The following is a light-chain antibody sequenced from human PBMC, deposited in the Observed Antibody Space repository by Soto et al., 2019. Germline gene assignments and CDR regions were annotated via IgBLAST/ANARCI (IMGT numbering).Light chain of an antibody. CDR3: QQYNNWPLT. CDR1: QSVTSN. Sequence: EIVMTQSPATLSVSPGERATLSCRASQSVTSNVAWYQQKPGQPPRRLIYGASTRATGIPARFSGSGSGTEFTLTISSLQSEDFAVYYCQQYNNWPLTFGGGTKVEIK. J-gene: IGKJ4*01. CDR2: GAS. V-gene: IGKV3-15*01.